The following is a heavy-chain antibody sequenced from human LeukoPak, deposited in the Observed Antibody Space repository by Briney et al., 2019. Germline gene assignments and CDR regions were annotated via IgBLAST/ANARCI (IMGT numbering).Heavy chain of an antibody. CDR1: GGSISSYY. Sequence: PSETLSLTCTVSGGSISSYYWSWIRQPPGKGLEWIGYIYYSGSTNYNPSLKSRVTISVDTSKNQFSLKLSSVTAADTAVYYCAREEWELLAFDYWGRGTLVTVSS. J-gene: IGHJ4*02. D-gene: IGHD1-26*01. V-gene: IGHV4-59*01. CDR3: AREEWELLAFDY. CDR2: IYYSGST.